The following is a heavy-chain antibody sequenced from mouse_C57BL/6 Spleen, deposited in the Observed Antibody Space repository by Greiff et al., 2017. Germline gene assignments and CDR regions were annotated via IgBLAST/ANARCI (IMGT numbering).Heavy chain of an antibody. Sequence: QVQLQQPGAELVRPGTSVKLSCKASGYTFTSYWMHWVKQRPGQGLEWIGVIDPSDSYTNYNQKFKGKATLTVDTSSSTAYMQLSSLTSEDSAVYYCARSEDSSGYFAYWGQGTLVTVSA. V-gene: IGHV1-59*01. CDR1: GYTFTSYW. D-gene: IGHD3-2*02. CDR3: ARSEDSSGYFAY. CDR2: IDPSDSYT. J-gene: IGHJ3*01.